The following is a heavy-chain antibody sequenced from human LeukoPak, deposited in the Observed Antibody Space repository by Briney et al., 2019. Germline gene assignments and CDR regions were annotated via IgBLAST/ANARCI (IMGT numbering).Heavy chain of an antibody. CDR2: IYSGGST. Sequence: GGSLRLSCAASGFTVSSNYMSWVRQAPGKGLEWVSVIYSGGSTYYADSVKGRFTISRDNSKNTLYLQMNSLRAEDTAVYYCARGPYYDSSGYWDAFDIWGQGTMVTVSS. CDR1: GFTVSSNY. V-gene: IGHV3-53*01. D-gene: IGHD3-22*01. J-gene: IGHJ3*02. CDR3: ARGPYYDSSGYWDAFDI.